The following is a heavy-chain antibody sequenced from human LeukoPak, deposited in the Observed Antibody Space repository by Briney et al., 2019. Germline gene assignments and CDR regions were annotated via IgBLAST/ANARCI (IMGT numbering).Heavy chain of an antibody. CDR1: GASISSSSSY. J-gene: IGHJ4*02. CDR2: IYSRGNT. CDR3: AREAAGILTGYYMDY. V-gene: IGHV4-39*07. Sequence: PSETLSLTCTVSGASISSSSSYWGWIRQPPGKGLEWLGNIYSRGNTYYKPSLRSRVTISIDTSKNQFSLRLTSVTAADTAVYYCAREAAGILTGYYMDYWGQGTLVTVSS. D-gene: IGHD3-9*01.